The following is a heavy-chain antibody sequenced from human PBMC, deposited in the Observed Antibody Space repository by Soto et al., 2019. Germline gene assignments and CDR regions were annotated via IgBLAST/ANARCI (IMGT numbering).Heavy chain of an antibody. CDR1: GFTFSSYS. J-gene: IGHJ4*02. V-gene: IGHV3-21*01. D-gene: IGHD6-19*01. CDR3: ARDDGGSGWSNDY. Sequence: EVQLVESGGGLVKPGGSLRLACAASGFTFSSYSMNWVRQAPGKGLEWVSSISSSSSYIYYADSVKGRFTISRDNAKNSLYLQMNSLRAEDTAVYYCARDDGGSGWSNDYSGQGTLVTVSS. CDR2: ISSSSSYI.